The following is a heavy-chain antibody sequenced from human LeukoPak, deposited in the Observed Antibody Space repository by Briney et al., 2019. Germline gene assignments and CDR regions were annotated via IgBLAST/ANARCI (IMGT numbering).Heavy chain of an antibody. CDR3: VGSSRTGEFDP. CDR2: MNPNSGNT. CDR1: GYTFTSYD. J-gene: IGHJ5*02. D-gene: IGHD6-13*01. Sequence: GASVKVSCKASGYTFTSYDINWVRQATGQGLEWMGWMNPNSGNTGYAQRFQGRVTMTRNTSISTAYMELSSLRSEDTAVYYCVGSSRTGEFDPWGQGTLVTVSS. V-gene: IGHV1-8*01.